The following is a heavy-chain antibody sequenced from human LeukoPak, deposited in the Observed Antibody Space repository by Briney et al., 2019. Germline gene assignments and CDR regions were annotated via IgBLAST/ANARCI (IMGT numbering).Heavy chain of an antibody. V-gene: IGHV4-61*02. J-gene: IGHJ4*02. D-gene: IGHD3-10*01. Sequence: SGTLSLTCTVSGGSISSGSYYWSWIRQPAGKGLEWIGRIYTSGSTNYNPSLKSRVTISVDTSKNQFSLKLSSVTVADTAVYYCAREVVRGVITLDYWGQGTLVTVSS. CDR1: GGSISSGSYY. CDR3: AREVVRGVITLDY. CDR2: IYTSGST.